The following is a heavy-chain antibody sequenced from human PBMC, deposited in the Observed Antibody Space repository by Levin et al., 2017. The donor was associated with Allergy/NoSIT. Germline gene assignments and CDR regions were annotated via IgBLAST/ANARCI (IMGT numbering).Heavy chain of an antibody. D-gene: IGHD3-22*01. Sequence: GESLKISCAASGFTFSTYGMTWVRQAPGKGLEWVSAISGSGGSTYYADSVKGRFTISRDNSKNTLYLQMNSLRAEDTAVYYCVVVNPLDYWGQGTLVTVSS. CDR1: GFTFSTYG. CDR2: ISGSGGST. J-gene: IGHJ4*02. V-gene: IGHV3-23*01. CDR3: VVVNPLDY.